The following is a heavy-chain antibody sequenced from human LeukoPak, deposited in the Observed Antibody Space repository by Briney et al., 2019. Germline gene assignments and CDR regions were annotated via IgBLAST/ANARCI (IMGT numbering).Heavy chain of an antibody. D-gene: IGHD3-22*01. CDR3: ARDVRRYDGYGCSYYMDV. Sequence: SETLSLTCTVSGGSISSSSYYWGWIRQPPGKGLEWIGSIYYSGSTYYNPSLKSRVTISVDTSKNQFSLKLSSVTAADTAVYYCARDVRRYDGYGCSYYMDVWGKGTTVTISS. V-gene: IGHV4-39*02. CDR2: IYYSGST. J-gene: IGHJ6*03. CDR1: GGSISSSSYY.